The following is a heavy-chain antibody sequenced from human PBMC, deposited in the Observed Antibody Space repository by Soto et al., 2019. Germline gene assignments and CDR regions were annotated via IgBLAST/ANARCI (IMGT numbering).Heavy chain of an antibody. Sequence: EVQLVESGGGLVQPGGSLRLSCAASGFTFSSYSMNWVRQAPGKGLEWVSYISSSSSIYYADSVKGRFTISRDNAKNSLYLQMNSLRAEDTAVYYCARNAEYYYGSGSLFDYWGQGTLVTVSS. V-gene: IGHV3-48*01. CDR2: ISSSSSI. CDR1: GFTFSSYS. CDR3: ARNAEYYYGSGSLFDY. D-gene: IGHD3-10*01. J-gene: IGHJ4*02.